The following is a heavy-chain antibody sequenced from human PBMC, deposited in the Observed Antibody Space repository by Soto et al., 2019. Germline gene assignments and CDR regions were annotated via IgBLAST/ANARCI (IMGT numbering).Heavy chain of an antibody. D-gene: IGHD3-3*01. CDR1: GGSISSGGYY. V-gene: IGHV4-31*03. CDR2: IYYSGST. CDR3: ARLKTGYYTDYYYYYMDV. J-gene: IGHJ6*03. Sequence: PSETLSLTCTVSGGSISSGGYYWSWIRQHPGKGLEWIGYIYYSGSTYYNPSLKSRVTISVDTSKNQFSLKLSSVTAADTAVYYCARLKTGYYTDYYYYYMDVWGKGTTVTVSS.